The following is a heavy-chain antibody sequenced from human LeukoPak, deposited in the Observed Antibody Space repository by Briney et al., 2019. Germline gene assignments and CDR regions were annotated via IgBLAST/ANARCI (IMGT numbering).Heavy chain of an antibody. J-gene: IGHJ4*02. D-gene: IGHD3-10*01. Sequence: GGSLRLSCAASGFTFSSYSMKWVRQAPGKGLEWVSYISSSSSTIYYADSVRGRFTISRDNAKNSLYLQMNSLRAEDTAVYYCARDAAYYYGSGSYWVDYWGQGTLVTVSS. CDR2: ISSSSSTI. CDR1: GFTFSSYS. V-gene: IGHV3-48*01. CDR3: ARDAAYYYGSGSYWVDY.